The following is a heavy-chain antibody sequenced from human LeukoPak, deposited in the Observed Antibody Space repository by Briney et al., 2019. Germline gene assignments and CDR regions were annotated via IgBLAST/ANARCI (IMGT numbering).Heavy chain of an antibody. CDR1: GFTFSSYA. D-gene: IGHD3-22*01. CDR2: ISWNSGTI. Sequence: PGGSLSLSCAASGFTFSSYAMSWVRQAPGKGLEWVSGISWNSGTIGYADSVKGRFTISRDNAKKSLYLQMNSLRAEDTALYYCAKDISGSNYYGMDVWGQGTTVTVSS. CDR3: AKDISGSNYYGMDV. V-gene: IGHV3-9*01. J-gene: IGHJ6*02.